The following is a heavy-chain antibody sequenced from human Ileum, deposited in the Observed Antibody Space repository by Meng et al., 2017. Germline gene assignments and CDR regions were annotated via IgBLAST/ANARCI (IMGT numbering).Heavy chain of an antibody. CDR3: ASDY. J-gene: IGHJ4*02. Sequence: EGQLVWSGGGRVKPGASLTLSRAASGFTFSRYSMNWVRQAPGKGLEWVSSISRTSGYIYYADSVKGRFTISRDNAKNSLYLQMNSLRAEDTAVYYCASDYWGQGTLVTVSS. CDR2: ISRTSGYI. V-gene: IGHV3-21*01. CDR1: GFTFSRYS.